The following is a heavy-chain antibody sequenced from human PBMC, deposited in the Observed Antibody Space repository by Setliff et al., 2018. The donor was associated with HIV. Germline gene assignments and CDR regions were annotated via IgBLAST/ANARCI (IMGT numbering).Heavy chain of an antibody. Sequence: SETLSLTCTVSGGSISSSSYYWGWIRQPPGKGLEWIGSIYYSGSTYYNPSLKSLVTISVDTSKNQFSLKLSSVTAADTAVYYRARESLRDRGAFDIWGQGTMVTVSS. D-gene: IGHD3-10*01. CDR3: ARESLRDRGAFDI. CDR1: GGSISSSSYY. CDR2: IYYSGST. V-gene: IGHV4-39*07. J-gene: IGHJ3*02.